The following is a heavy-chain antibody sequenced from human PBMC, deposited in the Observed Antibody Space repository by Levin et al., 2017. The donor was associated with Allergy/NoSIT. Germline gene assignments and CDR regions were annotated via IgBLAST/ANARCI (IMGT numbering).Heavy chain of an antibody. CDR1: GFSLSTSGVG. J-gene: IGHJ4*02. Sequence: ESGPTLVKPTQTLTFTCTFSGFSLSTSGVGVGWIRHPPGKALEWLALLFWDDDKRYTPSLKRRLTITKDSSKNQVVLTMTNLDPVDTATYYCARDPGYSVGFDSWGQGTLVTVSS. CDR3: ARDPGYSVGFDS. V-gene: IGHV2-5*02. D-gene: IGHD6-13*01. CDR2: LFWDDDK.